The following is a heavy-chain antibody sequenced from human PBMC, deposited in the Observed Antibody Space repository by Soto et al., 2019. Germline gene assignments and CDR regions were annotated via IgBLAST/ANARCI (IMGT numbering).Heavy chain of an antibody. CDR3: AKPLAVAAWFDP. J-gene: IGHJ5*02. Sequence: PSETLSLTCTVSGCSISSSSYYWGWIRQPPGKGLEWIGSIYYSGSTYYNPSLKSRVTISVDTSKNQFSLKLSSVTAADTAVYYCAKPLAVAAWFDPWGQGTLVTVSS. V-gene: IGHV4-39*01. D-gene: IGHD6-19*01. CDR1: GCSISSSSYY. CDR2: IYYSGST.